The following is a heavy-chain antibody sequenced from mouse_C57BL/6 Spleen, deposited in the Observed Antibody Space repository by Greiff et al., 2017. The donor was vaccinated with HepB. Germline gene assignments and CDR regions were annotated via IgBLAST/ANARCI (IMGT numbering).Heavy chain of an antibody. Sequence: QVQLQQSGPELVKPGASVKISCKASGYAFSSSWMNWVKQRPGKGLEWIGRIYPGDGDTNYNGKFKGKATLTADKSSSTASMQLSSLTSEDSAVYFCARSGGTPFAYWGQGTLVTVSA. CDR3: ARSGGTPFAY. CDR2: IYPGDGDT. V-gene: IGHV1-82*01. D-gene: IGHD2-14*01. J-gene: IGHJ3*01. CDR1: GYAFSSSW.